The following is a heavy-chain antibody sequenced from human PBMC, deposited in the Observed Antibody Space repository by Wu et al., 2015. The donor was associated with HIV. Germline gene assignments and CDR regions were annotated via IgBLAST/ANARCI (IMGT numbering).Heavy chain of an antibody. Sequence: QVQLVQSGAEVKKPGASVTVSCKASGYTFTAYYLHWVRQAPGQGLEWMGWMNPNSGNTGYAQKFQGRVTMTRNTSIGTAYMELSSLRSEDTAVYYCARGNCGGDCSSFYYYYYGMDIWGQGTTVTVSS. J-gene: IGHJ6*02. CDR1: GYTFTAYY. CDR2: MNPNSGNT. CDR3: ARGNCGGDCSSFYYYYYGMDI. V-gene: IGHV1-8*02. D-gene: IGHD2-21*02.